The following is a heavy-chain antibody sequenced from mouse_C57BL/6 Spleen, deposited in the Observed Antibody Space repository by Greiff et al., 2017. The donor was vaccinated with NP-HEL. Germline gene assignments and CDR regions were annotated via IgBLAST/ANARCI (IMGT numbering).Heavy chain of an antibody. V-gene: IGHV2-5*01. J-gene: IGHJ4*01. CDR3: AKNYDYGNYEGVMDY. D-gene: IGHD2-1*01. CDR2: IWRGGST. CDR1: GFSLTSYG. Sequence: VKLKQSGPGLVQPSQSLSITCTVSGFSLTSYGVHWVRQSPGKGLEWLGVIWRGGSTDYNAAFMSRLSITKDNSKSQVFFKMNSLQADDTAIYYCAKNYDYGNYEGVMDYWGQGTSVTVSS.